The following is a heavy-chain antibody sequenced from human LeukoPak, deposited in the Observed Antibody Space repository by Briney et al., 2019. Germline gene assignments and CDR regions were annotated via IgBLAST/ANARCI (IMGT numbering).Heavy chain of an antibody. J-gene: IGHJ4*02. CDR1: GFTFSSYW. V-gene: IGHV3-48*02. CDR2: ISTGGSPI. CDR3: GRNGPCSDGTCYSDT. Sequence: GGSLRLSCAASGFTFSSYWMSWVRQAPGKGLEWVSYISTGGSPIYYADSVKGRFTISRDDAKNSLYLQMNSLRDEDTAVYYCGRNGPCSDGTCYSDTWGQGALVTVSS. D-gene: IGHD2-15*01.